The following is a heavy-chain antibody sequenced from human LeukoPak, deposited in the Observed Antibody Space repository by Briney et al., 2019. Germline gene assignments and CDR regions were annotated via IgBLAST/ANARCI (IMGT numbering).Heavy chain of an antibody. Sequence: SVKVSCKASGGXFSSYAISWVRQAPGQGLEWMGGIIPIFGTANYAQKFQGRVTITADESTSTAYMELSSLRSEDTAVYYCARDGIMITFGGVTRPYYFDYWGQGTVVTVSS. J-gene: IGHJ4*02. CDR2: IIPIFGTA. CDR3: ARDGIMITFGGVTRPYYFDY. D-gene: IGHD3-16*01. CDR1: GGXFSSYA. V-gene: IGHV1-69*13.